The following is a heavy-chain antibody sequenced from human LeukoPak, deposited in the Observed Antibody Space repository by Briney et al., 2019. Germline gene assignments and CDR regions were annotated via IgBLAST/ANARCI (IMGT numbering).Heavy chain of an antibody. CDR3: AKELNPGIAAAGTDY. J-gene: IGHJ4*02. V-gene: IGHV3-30*02. Sequence: GGSLRLSCAASRFTFSSYGMHWVRQAPGKGLEWVAFIRHDGSKKYYADSVKGRFTISRDNSKNTLYLQMNSLRAEDTAVYYCAKELNPGIAAAGTDYWGQGTLVTVSS. CDR2: IRHDGSKK. D-gene: IGHD6-13*01. CDR1: RFTFSSYG.